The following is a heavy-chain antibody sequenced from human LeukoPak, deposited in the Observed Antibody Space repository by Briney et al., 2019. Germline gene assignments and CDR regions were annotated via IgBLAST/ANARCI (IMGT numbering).Heavy chain of an antibody. Sequence: PSETLSLTCTVSGGSISSGDYYWSWIRQPPGKGLEWIGYIYYSGSTYYNPSLKSRVTISVDTSKNQFSLKLSSVTAADTAVYYCAGYCSSTSCYHLYYFDYWGQGTLVTVSS. V-gene: IGHV4-30-4*08. J-gene: IGHJ4*02. CDR1: GGSISSGDYY. CDR2: IYYSGST. D-gene: IGHD2-2*01. CDR3: AGYCSSTSCYHLYYFDY.